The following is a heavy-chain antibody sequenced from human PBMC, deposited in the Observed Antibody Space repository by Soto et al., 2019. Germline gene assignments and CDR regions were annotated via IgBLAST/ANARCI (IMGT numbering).Heavy chain of an antibody. J-gene: IGHJ4*02. CDR2: ISPKSGAT. CDR1: GYPLTDYY. V-gene: IGHV1-2*02. D-gene: IGHD6-19*01. Sequence: QVQLVQSGAEVKKPGASVKVSCKASGYPLTDYYIHWVRQAPGQGPEWLGWISPKSGATKFAQNSQGRVTMTRDTSINTAYMELSGLRSDDTAMYYCPKEGDASGWFAYWGQGTLVTVSS. CDR3: PKEGDASGWFAY.